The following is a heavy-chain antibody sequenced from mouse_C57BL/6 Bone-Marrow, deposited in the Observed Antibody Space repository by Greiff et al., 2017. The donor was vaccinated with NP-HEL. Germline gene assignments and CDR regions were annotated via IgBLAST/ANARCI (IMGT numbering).Heavy chain of an antibody. CDR1: GYTFTSYW. V-gene: IGHV1-50*01. CDR3: ARWKYYGSSFYWYFDV. D-gene: IGHD1-1*01. J-gene: IGHJ1*03. CDR2: IDPSDSYT. Sequence: QVHVKQPGAELVKPGASVKLSCKASGYTFTSYWMQWVKQRPGQGLEWIGEIDPSDSYTNYNQKFKGKATLTVDTSSSTAYMQLSSLTSEDSAVYYCARWKYYGSSFYWYFDVWGTGTTVTVSS.